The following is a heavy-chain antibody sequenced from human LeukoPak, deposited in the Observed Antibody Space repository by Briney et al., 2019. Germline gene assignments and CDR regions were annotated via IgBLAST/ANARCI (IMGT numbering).Heavy chain of an antibody. D-gene: IGHD3-10*01. CDR1: GVSFNFYS. J-gene: IGHJ3*02. CDR2: TNPSGDT. CDR3: ARGNPTITMAWGNAFDI. Sequence: PSHTLALTCAVSGVSFNFYSWTWIRQSPGKGLECIGETNPSGDTNYSPSIKSRASTSVDTSKNQFSLIVRSVTVADTAVYFCARGNPTITMAWGNAFDIWGRGTMVTVSS. V-gene: IGHV4-34*01.